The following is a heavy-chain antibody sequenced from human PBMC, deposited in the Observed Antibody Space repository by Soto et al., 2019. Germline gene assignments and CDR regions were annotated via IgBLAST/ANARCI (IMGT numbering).Heavy chain of an antibody. V-gene: IGHV1-18*01. CDR2: ISAYNGNT. Sequence: GPSVKVSCKASGYTLTSYGISWVRQAPGEGLEWMRWISAYNGNTNYEPKLQGRVTMTTEAYTSTAYMELRSLRSDDTAVYYCAGGGCSGGSCPPNWFDPWGQGTLVTVSS. CDR3: AGGGCSGGSCPPNWFDP. D-gene: IGHD2-15*01. J-gene: IGHJ5*02. CDR1: GYTLTSYG.